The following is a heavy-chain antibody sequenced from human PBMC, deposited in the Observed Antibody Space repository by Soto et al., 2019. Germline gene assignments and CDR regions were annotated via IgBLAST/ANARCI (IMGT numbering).Heavy chain of an antibody. D-gene: IGHD3-3*01. CDR3: ARNYDFWSGQENRFDP. CDR1: GFTVSSNY. J-gene: IGHJ5*02. Sequence: GGSLRLSCAASGFTVSSNYMSWVRQAPGKGLEWVSFIYSGGSTYYADSVKGRFTISRDNSKNTLYLQMNSLRAEDTAVYYCARNYDFWSGQENRFDPWGQGTLVTVSS. CDR2: IYSGGST. V-gene: IGHV3-66*01.